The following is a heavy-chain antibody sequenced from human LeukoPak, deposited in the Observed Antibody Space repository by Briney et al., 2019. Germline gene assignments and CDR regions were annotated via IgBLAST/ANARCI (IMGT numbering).Heavy chain of an antibody. CDR2: IYSGGST. CDR1: GFTFSSYS. J-gene: IGHJ4*02. Sequence: AGGSLRLSCAASGFTFSSYSMSWVRQAPGKGLEWVSVIYSGGSTYYADPVKGRFTISRDNSKNTLYLQMNSLSAEDTAVYYCAREYCSGGSCYTDYWGQGTLVTVSS. CDR3: AREYCSGGSCYTDY. D-gene: IGHD2-15*01. V-gene: IGHV3-66*01.